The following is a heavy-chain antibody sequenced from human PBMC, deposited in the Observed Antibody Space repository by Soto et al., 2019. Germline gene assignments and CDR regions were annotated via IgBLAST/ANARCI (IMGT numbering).Heavy chain of an antibody. CDR3: AKDMDGFLGYFDY. D-gene: IGHD3-3*01. V-gene: IGHV3-30*18. J-gene: IGHJ4*02. Sequence: GGSLRLSCAASGFTFSSYGMHWVRQAPGKGLEWVAVISYDGSNKYYADSVKGRFTISRDNSKNTLYLQMNSLRAEDTAVYYCAKDMDGFLGYFDYWGQGTLVTVSS. CDR1: GFTFSSYG. CDR2: ISYDGSNK.